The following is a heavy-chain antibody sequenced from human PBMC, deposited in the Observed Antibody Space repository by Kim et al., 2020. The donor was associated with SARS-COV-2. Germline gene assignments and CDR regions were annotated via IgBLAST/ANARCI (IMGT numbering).Heavy chain of an antibody. V-gene: IGHV4-31*03. D-gene: IGHD4-17*01. CDR1: GGSISSGGYY. J-gene: IGHJ3*02. CDR3: ARVTTVTTDAFDI. CDR2: IYYSGST. Sequence: SETLSLTCTVSGGSISSGGYYWSWIRQHPGKGLEWIGFIYYSGSTYSNPSLKSRVTISVDTSKNQFSLKLSSVTAADTAVYYCARVTTVTTDAFDIWGQGTMVTVSP.